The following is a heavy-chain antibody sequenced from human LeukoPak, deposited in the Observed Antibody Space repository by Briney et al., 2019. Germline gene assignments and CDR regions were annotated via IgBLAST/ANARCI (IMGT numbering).Heavy chain of an antibody. CDR2: IYYSGST. V-gene: IGHV4-59*08. D-gene: IGHD3-3*02. CDR1: GGSISSYY. Sequence: PSETLSLTCTVSGGSISSYYWSWIRQPPGKGLEWIGYIYYSGSTNYNPSLKSRVTISVDTSKNQFSLKLSSVTAADTAVYYCARPGLAMAFDIWGQGTMVTVSS. CDR3: ARPGLAMAFDI. J-gene: IGHJ3*02.